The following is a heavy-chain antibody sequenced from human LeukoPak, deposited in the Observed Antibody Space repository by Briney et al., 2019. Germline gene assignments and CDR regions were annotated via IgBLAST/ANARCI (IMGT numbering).Heavy chain of an antibody. Sequence: SVKVSCKASGGTFSSYAISWVRQAPGQGLEWMGRIIPIFGTANYAQQFQGRVTITTDESTSTAYMELSSLRSEDTAVYYCARETKRHNGVCHTWGQGALVTVSS. V-gene: IGHV1-69*05. D-gene: IGHD2-8*01. CDR1: GGTFSSYA. CDR2: IIPIFGTA. J-gene: IGHJ5*02. CDR3: ARETKRHNGVCHT.